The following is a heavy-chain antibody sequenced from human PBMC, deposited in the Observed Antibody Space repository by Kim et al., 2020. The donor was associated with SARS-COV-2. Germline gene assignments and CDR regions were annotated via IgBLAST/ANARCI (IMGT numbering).Heavy chain of an antibody. CDR1: GFTFSSYA. CDR3: AIDLAPALRGMNS. V-gene: IGHV3-30*04. D-gene: IGHD2-2*01. J-gene: IGHJ4*02. CDR2: ISADGRSK. Sequence: GGSLRLSCAASGFTFSSYALHWVRQAPDEGLEWVAVISADGRSKYYVDSVKGRFTISRDNSKNTLYLQMSSLRPEDTAVYYCAIDLAPALRGMNSWGQGTLVAVSS.